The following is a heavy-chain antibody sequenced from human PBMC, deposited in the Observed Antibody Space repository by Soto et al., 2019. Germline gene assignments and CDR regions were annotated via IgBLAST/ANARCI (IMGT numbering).Heavy chain of an antibody. D-gene: IGHD4-17*01. Sequence: SETLSLTCTVSGGSISSYYWSWIRQPPGKGLEWIGYIYYSGSTNYNPSLKSRVTISVDTSKNQFSLKPSSVTAADTAVYYCARRYGYYFDYWGQGTLITVSS. J-gene: IGHJ4*02. V-gene: IGHV4-59*08. CDR2: IYYSGST. CDR3: ARRYGYYFDY. CDR1: GGSISSYY.